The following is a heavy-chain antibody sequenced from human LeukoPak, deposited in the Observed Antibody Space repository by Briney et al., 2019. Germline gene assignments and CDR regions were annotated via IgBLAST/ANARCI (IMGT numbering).Heavy chain of an antibody. CDR3: ARVVDSGLVTNWFDP. D-gene: IGHD6-19*01. CDR2: IYTSGST. V-gene: IGHV4-4*07. J-gene: IGHJ5*02. CDR1: GGSISSYY. Sequence: PSETLSLTCTVSGGSISSYYWSWIRQPAGKGLEWIGRIYTSGSTNYNPSLKSRVTMSVDTSKNQFSLKLSSVTAADTAVYYCARVVDSGLVTNWFDPWGQGTLVTVSS.